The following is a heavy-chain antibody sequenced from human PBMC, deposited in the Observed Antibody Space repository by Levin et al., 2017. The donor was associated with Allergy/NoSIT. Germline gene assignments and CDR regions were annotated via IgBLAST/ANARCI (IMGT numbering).Heavy chain of an antibody. Sequence: SETLSLTCAVYGGSFSGYYWSWIRQPPGKGLEWIGEINHSGSTNYNPSLKSRVTISVDTSKNQFSLKLSSVTAADTAVYYCARTDGHSFDYWGQGTLVTVSS. J-gene: IGHJ4*02. V-gene: IGHV4-34*01. CDR2: INHSGST. CDR1: GGSFSGYY. CDR3: ARTDGHSFDY. D-gene: IGHD5-24*01.